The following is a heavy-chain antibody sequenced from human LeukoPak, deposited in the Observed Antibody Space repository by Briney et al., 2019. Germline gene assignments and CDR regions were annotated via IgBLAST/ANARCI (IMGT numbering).Heavy chain of an antibody. J-gene: IGHJ4*02. CDR3: AGEGSGRGLDY. D-gene: IGHD6-19*01. Sequence: SETLSLTCTVSGDSINSYFWTWLRQPAGKGLEWIGRLYNSGSTNYNPSLKSRVTMSVDTSKNQFSLNLSSVTAADTAVYYCAGEGSGRGLDYWGQGTLVTVSS. CDR1: GDSINSYF. CDR2: LYNSGST. V-gene: IGHV4-4*07.